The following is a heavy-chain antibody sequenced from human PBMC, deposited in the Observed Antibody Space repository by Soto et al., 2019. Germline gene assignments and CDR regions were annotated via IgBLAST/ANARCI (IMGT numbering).Heavy chain of an antibody. V-gene: IGHV1-58*01. Sequence: SVKVSCKASGFTFTSSAVQWVRQARGQRLEWIGWIVVGSGNTNYAQKFQERVTITRDMSTSTAYMELSSLRSEDTAVYYCARDFPELYYDSSGYYYGDIKSGLGLSYYYYGTDVWGQGTTVTSP. CDR2: IVVGSGNT. J-gene: IGHJ6*02. CDR1: GFTFTSSA. D-gene: IGHD3-22*01. CDR3: ARDFPELYYDSSGYYYGDIKSGLGLSYYYYGTDV.